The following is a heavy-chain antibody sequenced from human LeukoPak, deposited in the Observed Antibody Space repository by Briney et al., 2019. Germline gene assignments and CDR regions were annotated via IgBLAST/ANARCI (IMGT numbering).Heavy chain of an antibody. CDR3: ARGWHDSSGYYYVDAFDI. D-gene: IGHD3-22*01. V-gene: IGHV1-18*01. Sequence: ASVKVSCKASGYTFTSYGISWVRQAPGQGLEWMGWIGAYNGNTNYAQKLQGRVTMTTDTSTSTAYMELRSLRSDDTAVYYCARGWHDSSGYYYVDAFDIWGQGTMVTVSS. J-gene: IGHJ3*02. CDR2: IGAYNGNT. CDR1: GYTFTSYG.